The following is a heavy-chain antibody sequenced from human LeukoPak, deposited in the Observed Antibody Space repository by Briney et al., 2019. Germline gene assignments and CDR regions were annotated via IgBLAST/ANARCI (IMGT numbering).Heavy chain of an antibody. V-gene: IGHV4-59*01. Sequence: SETLSLTCTVSGGSISSYYWGWIRQPPGKGLEWSGYIYYSGSTNYNPSLKSRVTISVDTSKNQFSLKLSSVTAADTAVYYCARGDDYSSSSWFDPWGQGTLVTVSS. J-gene: IGHJ5*02. D-gene: IGHD6-6*01. CDR2: IYYSGST. CDR3: ARGDDYSSSSWFDP. CDR1: GGSISSYY.